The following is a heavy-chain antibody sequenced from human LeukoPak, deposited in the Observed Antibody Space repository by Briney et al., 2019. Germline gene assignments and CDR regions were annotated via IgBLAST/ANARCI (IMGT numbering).Heavy chain of an antibody. D-gene: IGHD3-10*01. CDR2: ISSSGSTI. CDR3: AREGFDHYYGSGPNAFDI. Sequence: PGGTLRLSCAASGFTFSSYEMNWVRQAPGKGLEWVSYISSSGSTIYYADSVKGRFTISRDNAKNSLYLQMNSLRAEDTAVYYCAREGFDHYYGSGPNAFDIWGQGTMVTVSS. CDR1: GFTFSSYE. V-gene: IGHV3-48*03. J-gene: IGHJ3*02.